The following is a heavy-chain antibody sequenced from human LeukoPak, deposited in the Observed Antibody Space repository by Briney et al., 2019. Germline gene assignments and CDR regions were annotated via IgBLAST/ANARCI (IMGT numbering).Heavy chain of an antibody. CDR1: GGSISIYY. CDR3: ARGGTGTTPFDY. J-gene: IGHJ4*02. CDR2: VYNSENT. V-gene: IGHV4-59*01. D-gene: IGHD1-1*01. Sequence: KASETLSLTCTVSGGSISIYYWSWIRQPPGKGLEWIGYVYNSENTNYNPSLKSRATISADTSKNQFSLKLNSVTAADTAVYYCARGGTGTTPFDYWGQGTLVTVSS.